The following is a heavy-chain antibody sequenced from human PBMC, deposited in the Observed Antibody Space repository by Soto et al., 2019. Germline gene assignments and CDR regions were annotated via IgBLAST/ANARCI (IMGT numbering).Heavy chain of an antibody. V-gene: IGHV1-18*01. CDR1: GYTFTSYG. CDR3: ARGGSYDSSGYYYVRWSWFDP. D-gene: IGHD3-22*01. Sequence: QVQLVQSGAEVKKPGASVKVSCKASGYTFTSYGISWVRQAPGQGLEWMGWISAYNGNTNYAQKLQGRVTMTTDTSTSTVYMELRSLRSDDTAVYYCARGGSYDSSGYYYVRWSWFDPWGQGTLVTVSS. J-gene: IGHJ5*02. CDR2: ISAYNGNT.